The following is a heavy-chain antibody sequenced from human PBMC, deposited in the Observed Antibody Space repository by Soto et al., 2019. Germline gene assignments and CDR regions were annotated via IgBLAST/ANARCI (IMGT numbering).Heavy chain of an antibody. V-gene: IGHV4-30-4*01. J-gene: IGHJ4*02. Sequence: SETLSLTCTVSGGSIRSDDYYWSWIRQPPGKGLEWIGYIYYSGTTNYNPSLQSRVTISMDTSKNQFSLKLSSVNAADTAVYYCVGDRSNSPDYFGYWGQGTLVTVSS. CDR2: IYYSGTT. CDR1: GGSIRSDDYY. D-gene: IGHD6-6*01. CDR3: VGDRSNSPDYFGY.